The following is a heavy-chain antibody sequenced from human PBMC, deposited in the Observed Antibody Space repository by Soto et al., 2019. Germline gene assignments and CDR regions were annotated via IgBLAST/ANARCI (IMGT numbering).Heavy chain of an antibody. D-gene: IGHD3-16*01. CDR3: ARGGGNFDY. J-gene: IGHJ4*02. CDR2: INRDGSDK. Sequence: EVQLVESGGGLVQPGGSLRLTCAGSGLTLSASWMSWVRQAPGKGLEWVANINRDGSDKYYVDSVKGRFTISRDKGKNSLYLEMNRLGAEDPVLYFCARGGGNFDYWGQGTLVTVSS. V-gene: IGHV3-7*04. CDR1: GLTLSASW.